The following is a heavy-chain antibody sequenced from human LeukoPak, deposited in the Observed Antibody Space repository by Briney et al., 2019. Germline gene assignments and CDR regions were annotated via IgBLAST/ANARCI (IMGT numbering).Heavy chain of an antibody. CDR3: ARDWYHAIDY. CDR2: ISGSGGST. CDR1: GFTFSSYG. V-gene: IGHV3-23*01. J-gene: IGHJ4*02. Sequence: PGGTLRLSCAASGFTFSSYGMSWVRQAPGKWREWVSAISGSGGSTYYADSGKGRSSTSRENAKNTLYLQMNSLRAEDTAVYYCARDWYHAIDYWGQGTLVTVSS. D-gene: IGHD2-2*01.